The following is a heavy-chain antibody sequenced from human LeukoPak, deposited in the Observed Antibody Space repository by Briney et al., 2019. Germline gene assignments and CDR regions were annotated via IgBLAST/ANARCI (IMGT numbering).Heavy chain of an antibody. J-gene: IGHJ4*02. Sequence: GGSLRLSCAASGFTFSDYYMSWIRQAPGKGLEWLSYINPTSGYTPYADSVKGRFTISRDNSKNTLYLQMNSLRAEDTAVYYCAKDKAMVRGVIRPHDYWGQGTLVTVSS. D-gene: IGHD3-10*01. V-gene: IGHV3-11*05. CDR2: INPTSGYT. CDR3: AKDKAMVRGVIRPHDY. CDR1: GFTFSDYY.